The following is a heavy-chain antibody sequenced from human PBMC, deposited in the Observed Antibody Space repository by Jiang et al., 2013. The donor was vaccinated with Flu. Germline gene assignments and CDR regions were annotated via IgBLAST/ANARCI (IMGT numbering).Heavy chain of an antibody. CDR2: INPSGGST. V-gene: IGHV1-46*03. D-gene: IGHD3-3*01. J-gene: IGHJ6*02. CDR3: TLEWLGYYYGMDV. Sequence: SVKVSCKASGYTFTSYYMHWVRQAPGQGLEWMGIINPSGGSTSYAQKFQGRVTMTRDTSTSTVYMELSSLRSEDTAVYYCTLEWLGYYYGMDVWGQGTTVTVSS. CDR1: GYTFTSYY.